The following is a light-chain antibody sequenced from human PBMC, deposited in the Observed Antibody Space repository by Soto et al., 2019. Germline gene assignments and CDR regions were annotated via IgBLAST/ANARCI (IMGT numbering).Light chain of an antibody. J-gene: IGKJ1*01. Sequence: EIVMTQSPATLSVSPGERATLSCRASQSVSSDLAWYQQKPGQAPRLLIYGASTRATGIPARFSGSGYGTEFTLTISSLQSEDFAVYYCQQYLNWPPTFGQGTKVDIK. CDR1: QSVSSD. CDR2: GAS. CDR3: QQYLNWPPT. V-gene: IGKV3-15*01.